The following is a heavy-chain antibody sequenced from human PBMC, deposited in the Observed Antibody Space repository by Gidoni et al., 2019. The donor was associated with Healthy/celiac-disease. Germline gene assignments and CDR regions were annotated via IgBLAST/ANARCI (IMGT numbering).Heavy chain of an antibody. J-gene: IGHJ6*02. CDR2: IIPIFGTA. D-gene: IGHD5-12*01. Sequence: QVQLVQSGAEVKKPGSSVKVSCKASGGTSSSSAISWFRQARVQGLEWMGGIIPIFGTANYAQKFQGRVTITADESTSTAYMELSSLRSEDTAVYYCARDEGPGGDGYNHYYYYYGMDVWGQGTTVTVSS. CDR1: GGTSSSSA. CDR3: ARDEGPGGDGYNHYYYYYGMDV. V-gene: IGHV1-69*01.